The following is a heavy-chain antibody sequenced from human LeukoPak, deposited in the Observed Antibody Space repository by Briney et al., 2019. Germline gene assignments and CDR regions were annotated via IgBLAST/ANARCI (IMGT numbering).Heavy chain of an antibody. J-gene: IGHJ6*02. CDR2: IWYDGSNK. V-gene: IGHV3-33*01. Sequence: GGSLRLSCAASGFTFSSYGMHWVRQAPGKGLEWVAVIWYDGSNKYYADSVKGRFTISRDNSKNTLYLQMNSLRAEDTAVYYCARDSIAAAGTYYYYGMEVWGEGATVTVSS. CDR3: ARDSIAAAGTYYYYGMEV. CDR1: GFTFSSYG. D-gene: IGHD6-13*01.